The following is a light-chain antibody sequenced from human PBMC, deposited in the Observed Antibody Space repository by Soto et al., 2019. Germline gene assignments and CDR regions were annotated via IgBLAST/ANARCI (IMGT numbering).Light chain of an antibody. CDR2: EVC. Sequence: QSAPTQPPSASGSPGQSVTFSCTGTSSDVGGYNYVSWYQQYPGKAPKLMIYEVCKRPSGVPDRFSGSKSGNTASLTVSGLQPEDEADYYCSAYAGSSTWVFGGGTKLTVL. V-gene: IGLV2-8*01. J-gene: IGLJ2*01. CDR1: SSDVGGYNY. CDR3: SAYAGSSTWV.